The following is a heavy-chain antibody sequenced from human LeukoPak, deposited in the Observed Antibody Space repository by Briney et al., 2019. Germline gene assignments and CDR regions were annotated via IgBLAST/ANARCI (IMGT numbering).Heavy chain of an antibody. CDR3: ASWGGLYYYDSSGYSEGDAFDI. CDR1: GGSISSSSYY. D-gene: IGHD3-22*01. V-gene: IGHV4-39*01. Sequence: SETLSLTCTVSGGSISSSSYYWGWIRQPPGKGLEWIGSIYYSGGTYYNPSLKSRVTISVDTSKNQFSLKLSSVTAADTAVYYCASWGGLYYYDSSGYSEGDAFDIWGQGTMVTVSS. J-gene: IGHJ3*02. CDR2: IYYSGGT.